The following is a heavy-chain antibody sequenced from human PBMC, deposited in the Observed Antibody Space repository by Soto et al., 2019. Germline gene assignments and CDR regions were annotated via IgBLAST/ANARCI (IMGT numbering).Heavy chain of an antibody. V-gene: IGHV1-69*02. J-gene: IGHJ6*03. CDR3: AKSLLFVDHGYMDV. Sequence: QVQLVQSGAELKKPGSSVKVSCEASGGSFTSYSFTWVRQAPGQGFEWIGRIIPIQGKANYALRFQDRVTITADRSTRTVYMELTSLRPEDTAVYFCAKSLLFVDHGYMDVWGKGTTVTVSS. CDR1: GGSFTSYS. D-gene: IGHD2-21*01. CDR2: IIPIQGKA.